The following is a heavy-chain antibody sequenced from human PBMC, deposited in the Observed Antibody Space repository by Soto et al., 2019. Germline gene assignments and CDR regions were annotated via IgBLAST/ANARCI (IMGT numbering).Heavy chain of an antibody. J-gene: IGHJ6*02. CDR1: GYSFTSYW. D-gene: IGHD6-6*01. V-gene: IGHV5-10-1*01. Sequence: GESLKISCKGSGYSFTSYWISWVRQMPGKGLEWMGRIDPSDSYTNYSPSFQGHVTISADKSISTAYLQWSSLKASDTAMYYCASSIAARSNYYYGMDVWGQGTTVTVYS. CDR2: IDPSDSYT. CDR3: ASSIAARSNYYYGMDV.